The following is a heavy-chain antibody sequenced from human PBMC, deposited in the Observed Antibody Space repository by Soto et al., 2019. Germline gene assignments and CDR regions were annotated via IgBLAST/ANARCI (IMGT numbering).Heavy chain of an antibody. CDR1: GFTFGDSY. Sequence: PGGSLRLSCAGSGFTFGDSYMSWIRQAPGKGLEWLSYISPGSRYPAYADSVKGRFTISRDNAKNSVYLEMNSLSAEDTAVYYCARESEDLTSNFDYWGQGTLVTVSS. V-gene: IGHV3-11*06. CDR2: ISPGSRYP. J-gene: IGHJ4*02. CDR3: ARESEDLTSNFDY.